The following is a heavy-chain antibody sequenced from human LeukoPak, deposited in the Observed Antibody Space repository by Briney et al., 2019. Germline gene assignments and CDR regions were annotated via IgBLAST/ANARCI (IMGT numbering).Heavy chain of an antibody. CDR3: ARWVGTITPYYYGMDV. CDR1: GGSISSYY. CDR2: IYYSGST. V-gene: IGHV4-59*01. Sequence: PSETLSLTCTVSGGSISSYYWSWIRQPPGKGLEWIGYIYYSGSTNYNPSLKSRVTISVDTSKNQFSLKLSSVTAADTAVYYCARWVGTITPYYYGMDVWGQGTTVTVSS. D-gene: IGHD5-24*01. J-gene: IGHJ6*02.